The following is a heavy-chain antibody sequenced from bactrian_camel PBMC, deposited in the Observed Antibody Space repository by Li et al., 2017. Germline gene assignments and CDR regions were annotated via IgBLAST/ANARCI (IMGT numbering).Heavy chain of an antibody. Sequence: QLVEFGGGLVQPGGSLMLSCAASGFTFSNFAMNWVRQAPGKGLEWVSGIKSSDGSTNSADSVKGRFTISRDNTKNMLYLQMNSLKSEDTALYYCAKSQAMRYWGQGTQVTVS. D-gene: IGHD3*01. CDR1: GFTFSNFA. J-gene: IGHJ4*01. CDR3: AKSQAMRY. CDR2: IKSSDGST. V-gene: IGHV3S42*01.